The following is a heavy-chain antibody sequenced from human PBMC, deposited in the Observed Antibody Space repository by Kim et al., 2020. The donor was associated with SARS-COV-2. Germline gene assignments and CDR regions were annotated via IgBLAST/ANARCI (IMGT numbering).Heavy chain of an antibody. Sequence: GGSLRLSCAASGFTFSDYYMSWIRQAPGKGLEWVSYISSSSSYTNYADSVKGRFTISRDNAKNSLYLQMNSLRAEDTAVYYCAREGGYDILTGYYPYGMDVWGQGTTVTVSS. J-gene: IGHJ6*02. CDR3: AREGGYDILTGYYPYGMDV. D-gene: IGHD3-9*01. CDR2: ISSSSSYT. V-gene: IGHV3-11*06. CDR1: GFTFSDYY.